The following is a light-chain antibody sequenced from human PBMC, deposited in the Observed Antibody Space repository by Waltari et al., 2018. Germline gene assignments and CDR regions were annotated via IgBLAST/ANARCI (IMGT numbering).Light chain of an antibody. CDR1: QSVLYSSNNKNY. J-gene: IGKJ1*01. CDR2: WAS. V-gene: IGKV4-1*01. Sequence: DIVMTQSPDSLAVSLGERATINCKSSQSVLYSSNNKNYLAWYQQKPGQPPKLLIYWASTRESGVPYRFSGSGSGTDFTLTISSLQAEDVAVYYCQQCYSTPWTFGQGTKVEIK. CDR3: QQCYSTPWT.